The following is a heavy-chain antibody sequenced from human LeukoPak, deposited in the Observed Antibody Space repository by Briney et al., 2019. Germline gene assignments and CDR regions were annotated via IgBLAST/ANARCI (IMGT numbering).Heavy chain of an antibody. CDR3: ARDYGLKFYYDSSGFDY. CDR1: GFTFSSYA. D-gene: IGHD3-22*01. J-gene: IGHJ4*02. V-gene: IGHV3-66*01. Sequence: PGGSLRLSCAASGFTFSSYAMSWVRQAPGKGLEWVSFIYSDNTHYSDSVKGRFTISRDNSKNTLYLQMNSLRAEDTAVYYCARDYGLKFYYDSSGFDYWGQGTLVTVSS. CDR2: IYSDNT.